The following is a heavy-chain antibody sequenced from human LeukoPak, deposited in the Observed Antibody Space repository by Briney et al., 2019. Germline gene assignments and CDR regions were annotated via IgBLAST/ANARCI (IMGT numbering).Heavy chain of an antibody. CDR2: INTNTGNP. D-gene: IGHD5-12*01. CDR3: ARDGESGPVDGMDV. V-gene: IGHV7-4-1*02. Sequence: GASVKVSRKASGYTFTSYAMNWVRQAPGQGLEWMGWINTNTGNPTYAQGFTGRFVFSLDTSVSTAYLQISSLKAEDTAVYYCARDGESGPVDGMDVWGQGTTVTVSS. J-gene: IGHJ6*02. CDR1: GYTFTSYA.